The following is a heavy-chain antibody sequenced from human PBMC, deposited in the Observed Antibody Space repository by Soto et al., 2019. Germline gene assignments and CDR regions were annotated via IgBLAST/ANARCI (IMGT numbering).Heavy chain of an antibody. CDR1: KFDFSIYA. V-gene: IGHV3-30-3*01. J-gene: IGHJ4*02. CDR3: VPTRGIQLWSDDY. D-gene: IGHD2-21*01. Sequence: GGSLRLCCVASKFDFSIYAMHWVRQAPGKGLEWVALISYDAFNKHYSPSVEGRFTISRDNSKNTLYLQINSLRPEDTATYYCVPTRGIQLWSDDYWGQGTLVTVSS. CDR2: ISYDAFNK.